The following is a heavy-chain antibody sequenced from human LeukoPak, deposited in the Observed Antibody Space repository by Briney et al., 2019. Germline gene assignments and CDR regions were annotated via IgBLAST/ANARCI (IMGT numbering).Heavy chain of an antibody. CDR1: GGSIRSGTDY. Sequence: PSETLSLTCTVSGGSIRSGTDYWSWVRQAPGKGLEWVSVIYTGSLSYYTDSVKGRFTISRDKSNNTLYLQMNSLRDEDTAVYYCAREGGLTEGGFDYWGQGTLVTVS. CDR3: AREGGLTEGGFDY. D-gene: IGHD1-14*01. J-gene: IGHJ4*02. CDR2: IYTGSLS. V-gene: IGHV3-53*01.